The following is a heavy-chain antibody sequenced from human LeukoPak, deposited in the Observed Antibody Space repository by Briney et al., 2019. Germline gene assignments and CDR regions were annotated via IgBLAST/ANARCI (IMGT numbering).Heavy chain of an antibody. D-gene: IGHD6-19*01. V-gene: IGHV3-66*01. Sequence: PGGSLRLSCAASGFTVSSNYMSWVRQAPGKGLEWVSVIYSGGSTYYADSVKGRFTISRDNSKNTLYLQMNSLRAEDTAVYYCAGSIAVAGTWFDPWGQGTLATVSS. CDR2: IYSGGST. J-gene: IGHJ5*02. CDR3: AGSIAVAGTWFDP. CDR1: GFTVSSNY.